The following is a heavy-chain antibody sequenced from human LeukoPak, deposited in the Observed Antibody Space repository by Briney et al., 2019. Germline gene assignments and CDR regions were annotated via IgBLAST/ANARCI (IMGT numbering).Heavy chain of an antibody. CDR2: INPNSGGT. D-gene: IGHD6-19*01. CDR1: GYTFTNYY. CDR3: ARDWSPGYTSGWFDY. V-gene: IGHV1-2*02. J-gene: IGHJ5*01. Sequence: GASVKVSCKASGYTFTNYYMHWVRQAPGQGLEWMGWINPNSGGTNYAQKFQGRVTMTRDTSISTVYMELSRLISDDTAVYYCARDWSPGYTSGWFDYWGQGTLVTVSS.